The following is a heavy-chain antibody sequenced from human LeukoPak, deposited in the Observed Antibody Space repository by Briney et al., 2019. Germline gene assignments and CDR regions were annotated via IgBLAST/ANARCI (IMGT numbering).Heavy chain of an antibody. Sequence: PSETLSLTCTVSGGSISSYDWSWIRQPAGKGLEWIGRTYTSGSTNYNPSLKSRVTISVDTSKNQFSLKLRALSAADTAVYFCARQGSILAFDFWGRGSLVTVSS. CDR1: GGSISSYD. D-gene: IGHD2-21*01. J-gene: IGHJ4*02. V-gene: IGHV4-4*07. CDR2: TYTSGST. CDR3: ARQGSILAFDF.